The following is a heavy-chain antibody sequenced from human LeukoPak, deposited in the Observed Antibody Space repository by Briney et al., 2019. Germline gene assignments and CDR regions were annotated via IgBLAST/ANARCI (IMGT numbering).Heavy chain of an antibody. CDR2: IKQDGSEK. CDR1: GFTFSSYW. Sequence: GGSLRLSCAASGFTFSSYWMSWVRQAPGKGLEWVANIKQDGSEKYYVDSVKGRFTISRDNAKNSLYLQMNSLRAEDTALYYCARAATVTSDYFDYWGQGTLVTVSS. D-gene: IGHD4-17*01. J-gene: IGHJ4*02. V-gene: IGHV3-7*03. CDR3: ARAATVTSDYFDY.